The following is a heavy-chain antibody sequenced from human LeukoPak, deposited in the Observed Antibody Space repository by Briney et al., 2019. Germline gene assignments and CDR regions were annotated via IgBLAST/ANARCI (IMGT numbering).Heavy chain of an antibody. J-gene: IGHJ6*03. V-gene: IGHV3-23*01. CDR3: ARDGYSGSYYRLYYFFMDV. Sequence: GGSLRLSCAASKFTFNNYAMTWVRQAPGKGLEWVSSISGSGDNMDYADSVKGRFTISRDNSENTLYLQMNSLRGEDTAVYCCARDGYSGSYYRLYYFFMDVWGKGTTVTVSS. CDR2: ISGSGDNM. D-gene: IGHD1-26*01. CDR1: KFTFNNYA.